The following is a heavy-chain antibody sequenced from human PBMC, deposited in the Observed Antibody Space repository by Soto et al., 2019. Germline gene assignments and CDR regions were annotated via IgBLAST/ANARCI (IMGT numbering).Heavy chain of an antibody. Sequence: PSETLSLTCAVSGVSVTNGSYYWSWIRQTPGRGLEWIGYIYSSGDTNYNPSVKSRVTISLDTSKNQFSLRLTSVTAADTAIYYCTTNPRRHKNWFDTWGQGTLVTVSS. V-gene: IGHV4-61*01. CDR1: GVSVTNGSYY. CDR2: IYSSGDT. D-gene: IGHD2-21*01. CDR3: TTNPRRHKNWFDT. J-gene: IGHJ5*02.